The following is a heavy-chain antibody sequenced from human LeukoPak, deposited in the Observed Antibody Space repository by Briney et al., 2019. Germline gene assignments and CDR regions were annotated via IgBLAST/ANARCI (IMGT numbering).Heavy chain of an antibody. CDR3: ARFKVTNGAYFDY. Sequence: SETLSLTCTVSGGSISSYYWSWIRQPPGKGLEWIGYIYYSGSTNYNPSLKSRVTISVDTSKNQFSLKLNSVTAADTAVYYCARFKVTNGAYFDYWGQGTLVTVSS. J-gene: IGHJ4*02. CDR2: IYYSGST. CDR1: GGSISSYY. D-gene: IGHD7-27*01. V-gene: IGHV4-59*01.